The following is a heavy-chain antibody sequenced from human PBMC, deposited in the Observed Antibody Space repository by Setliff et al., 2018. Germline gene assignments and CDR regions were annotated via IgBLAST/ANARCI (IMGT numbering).Heavy chain of an antibody. J-gene: IGHJ4*02. CDR3: ARMGRGYSYGYILYYFDY. D-gene: IGHD5-18*01. CDR2: IYYSGST. Sequence: PSETLSLTCTVSGGSISSHYWSWIRQPPGKGLEWIGSIYYSGSTNYNPSLKSRVTISVDTSKNQFSLKLSSVTAADTAVYYCARMGRGYSYGYILYYFDYWGQGTLVTVS. V-gene: IGHV4-59*11. CDR1: GGSISSHY.